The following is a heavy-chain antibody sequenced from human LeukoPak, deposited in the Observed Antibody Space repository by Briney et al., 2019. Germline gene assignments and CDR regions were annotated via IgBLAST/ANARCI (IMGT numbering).Heavy chain of an antibody. J-gene: IGHJ6*03. D-gene: IGHD5-24*01. V-gene: IGHV4-59*01. CDR1: GGSISSYY. CDR2: IYYSGST. Sequence: PSETLSLTCTVSGGSISSYYWSWIRQPPGKGLEWIGYIYYSGSTNYNPSLQSRVTISVDTSKNQFSLKLSSVTAADTAVYYCARGGGMGHYYYYMDVWGKGTTVTISS. CDR3: ARGGGMGHYYYYMDV.